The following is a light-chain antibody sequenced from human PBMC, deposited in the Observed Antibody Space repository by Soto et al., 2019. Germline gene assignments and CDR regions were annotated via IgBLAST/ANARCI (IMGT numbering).Light chain of an antibody. J-gene: IGKJ1*01. V-gene: IGKV3-15*01. CDR3: QQYNNWTRT. CDR1: QSVSSN. CDR2: GAS. Sequence: EIVMTQSPATLSVSPGERATLSCRASQSVSSNLAWYQQKPGQAPRLLIYGASTRATGIPARFSGSGSGTEFTLTISSLQSEDSAVYYCQQYNNWTRTFGQGTKVDIK.